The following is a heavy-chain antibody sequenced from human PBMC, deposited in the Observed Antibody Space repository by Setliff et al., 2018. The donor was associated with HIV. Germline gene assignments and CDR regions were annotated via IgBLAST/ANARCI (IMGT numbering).Heavy chain of an antibody. Sequence: SETLSLTCTVSGGSASNSRYYWAWIRQPQGKGLEYIGSIYYNEKTYYSPSLKSRVTISIDTSKNQFSLNLTSVTAADSAVYYCASRVYYYDSNNFLREEGFDPWGQGTLVTVSS. J-gene: IGHJ5*02. CDR1: GGSASNSRYY. D-gene: IGHD3-22*01. CDR2: IYYNEKT. CDR3: ASRVYYYDSNNFLREEGFDP. V-gene: IGHV4-39*01.